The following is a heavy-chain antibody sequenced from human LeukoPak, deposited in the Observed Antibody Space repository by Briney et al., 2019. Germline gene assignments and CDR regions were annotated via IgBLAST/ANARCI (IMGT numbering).Heavy chain of an antibody. D-gene: IGHD1-14*01. J-gene: IGHJ4*02. CDR1: GYTFTSYA. Sequence: ASVKVSCKASGYTFTSYAMHWVRQAPGQRLEWMGWINAGNGNTKYSQKFQGRVTITWDTSASTAYMELSSLRSEDTAVYYCARDQTGSHHDSPFFDYWGQGTLVTVSS. V-gene: IGHV1-3*01. CDR3: ARDQTGSHHDSPFFDY. CDR2: INAGNGNT.